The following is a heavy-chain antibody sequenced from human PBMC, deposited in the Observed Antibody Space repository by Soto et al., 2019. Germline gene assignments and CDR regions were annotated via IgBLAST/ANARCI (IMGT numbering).Heavy chain of an antibody. CDR1: GVTFTSET. Sequence: SVKVSCKASGVTFTSETISWVRQAPGQGLEWMGGIIPLFGAANYAQKFQGRVAITADESTSTVYMELSSLRSDDMAVYYCATELGENPASPFDSWGQGTLVTVSS. V-gene: IGHV1-69*13. CDR2: IIPLFGAA. CDR3: ATELGENPASPFDS. J-gene: IGHJ4*02. D-gene: IGHD2-21*01.